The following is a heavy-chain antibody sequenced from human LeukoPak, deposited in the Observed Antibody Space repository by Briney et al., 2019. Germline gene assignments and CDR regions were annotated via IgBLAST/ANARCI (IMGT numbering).Heavy chain of an antibody. V-gene: IGHV1-2*02. CDR1: GYTLTGYY. J-gene: IGHJ4*02. D-gene: IGHD6-19*01. CDR2: INPNTGAT. CDR3: ARDRVGSGWPRPYYFEV. Sequence: GASVKVSCKASGYTLTGYYLHWARQAPGQGLEWMGWINPNTGATHSAQKFQGRITMTRDSSISTAYMDLSRLRSGDTAVYYCARDRVGSGWPRPYYFEVWGQGTLVTVSS.